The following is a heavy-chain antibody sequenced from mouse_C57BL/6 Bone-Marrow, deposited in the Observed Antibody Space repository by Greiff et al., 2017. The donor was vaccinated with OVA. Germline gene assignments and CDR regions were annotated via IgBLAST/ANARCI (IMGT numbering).Heavy chain of an antibody. V-gene: IGHV5-17*01. D-gene: IGHD1-1*01. CDR3: ARWGVVADWYFDV. CDR1: GFTFSDYG. Sequence: EVNVVESGGGLVKPGGSLKLSCAASGFTFSDYGMHWVRQAPEKGLEWVAYISSGSSTIYYADTVKGRFTISRDNAKNTLFLQMTSLRSEDTAMYYCARWGVVADWYFDVWGTGTTVTVSS. CDR2: ISSGSSTI. J-gene: IGHJ1*03.